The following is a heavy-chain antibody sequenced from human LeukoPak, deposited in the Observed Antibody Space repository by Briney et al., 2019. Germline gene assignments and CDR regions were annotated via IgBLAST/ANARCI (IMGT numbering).Heavy chain of an antibody. D-gene: IGHD2-15*01. J-gene: IGHJ4*02. CDR1: GFTFSSYS. V-gene: IGHV3-21*01. CDR3: ARGLAGGRGFDY. Sequence: KSGGSLRLSCAASGFTFSSYSMNWVRQAPGKGLEWVSSISSSSSYIYYADSVKGRFTISRDNAKNSLYLQMNSLRAEDTAVYYCARGLAGGRGFDYWGQGTLVTVSS. CDR2: ISSSSSYI.